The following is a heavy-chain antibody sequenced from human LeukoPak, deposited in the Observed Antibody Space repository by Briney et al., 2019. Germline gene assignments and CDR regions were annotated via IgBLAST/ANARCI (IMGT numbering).Heavy chain of an antibody. CDR3: ARMFGGYCSGGICYKAFDI. Sequence: SETLSLTCTVSGGSISSGGYYWSWIRQPPGKGLEWIGYIYFSGSTNSNPSLKSRVTISVDTSKNQFSLKLSSVTAADTAVYYCARMFGGYCSGGICYKAFDIWGQGTMVTVSS. J-gene: IGHJ3*02. V-gene: IGHV4-61*08. CDR2: IYFSGST. D-gene: IGHD2-15*01. CDR1: GGSISSGGYY.